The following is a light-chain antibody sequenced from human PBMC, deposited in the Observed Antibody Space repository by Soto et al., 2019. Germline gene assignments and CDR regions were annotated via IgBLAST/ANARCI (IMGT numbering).Light chain of an antibody. J-gene: IGKJ2*01. CDR2: DTS. CDR3: QQYNKVPHT. Sequence: DIQMTQSPSSLSASVGDRVSISCQANQDTDNYLNWYHQKPGKAPRLVIYDTSTLEIGVPSRFGGSRSGTKFTFTISGLQPEDVGTYYCQQYNKVPHTFGQGTKVEMK. CDR1: QDTDNY. V-gene: IGKV1-33*01.